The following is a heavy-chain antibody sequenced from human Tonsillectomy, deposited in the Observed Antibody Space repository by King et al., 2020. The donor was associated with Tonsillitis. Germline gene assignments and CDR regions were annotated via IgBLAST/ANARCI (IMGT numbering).Heavy chain of an antibody. D-gene: IGHD5-12*01. CDR1: GYTFTSYD. J-gene: IGHJ4*02. Sequence: QLVQSGAEVKKPGASVKVSCKASGYTFTSYDINWVRQATGQGLEWMGRMNPNNGNTGYAEKFQGRVTMTRNTSIRTAYMGLSSLGSEDTAVYYCLVGRRGGYASNWGQGTLVTVSS. CDR3: LVGRRGGYASN. V-gene: IGHV1-8*02. CDR2: MNPNNGNT.